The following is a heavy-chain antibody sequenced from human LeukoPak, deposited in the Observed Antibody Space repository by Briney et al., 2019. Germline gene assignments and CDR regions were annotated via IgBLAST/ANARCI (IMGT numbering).Heavy chain of an antibody. CDR1: TGSISSNH. J-gene: IGHJ3*02. Sequence: SETLSLTCTVSTGSISSNHWNWIRQPPGKGLEWIGCIFYSGRTYYNPSLKSRVTILVDMSKSQFSLRLTSVTAADTAVYYCARKNDFEIWGQGTLVTVSS. D-gene: IGHD2/OR15-2a*01. CDR3: ARKNDFEI. V-gene: IGHV4-59*01. CDR2: IFYSGRT.